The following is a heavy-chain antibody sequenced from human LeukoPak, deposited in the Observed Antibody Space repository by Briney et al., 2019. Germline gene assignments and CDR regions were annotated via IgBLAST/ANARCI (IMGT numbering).Heavy chain of an antibody. CDR1: GFTFSSYA. CDR3: ARDQGTPSNSFGFFSFDY. V-gene: IGHV3-30*04. D-gene: IGHD5-18*01. Sequence: PGGSLRLSCAASGFTFSSYAMHWVRQAPGKGLEWVAVISYDGSNKYYADSVKGRFTISRDNAKNSLYLQMNSLRAEDTAVYYCARDQGTPSNSFGFFSFDYWGQGTLVSVSS. J-gene: IGHJ4*02. CDR2: ISYDGSNK.